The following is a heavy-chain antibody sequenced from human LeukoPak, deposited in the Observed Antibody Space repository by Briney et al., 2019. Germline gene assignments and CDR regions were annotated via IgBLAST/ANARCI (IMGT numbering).Heavy chain of an antibody. CDR1: GGSISSYY. CDR3: ARASLRHFDY. D-gene: IGHD3-16*01. V-gene: IGHV4-34*01. Sequence: KPSETLSLTCTVSGGSISSYYWSWIRQPPGKGLEWIGEINHSGSTNYNPSLKSRVTISVDTSKDQFSLKLSSVTAADTAVYYCARASLRHFDYWGQGTLVTVSS. CDR2: INHSGST. J-gene: IGHJ4*02.